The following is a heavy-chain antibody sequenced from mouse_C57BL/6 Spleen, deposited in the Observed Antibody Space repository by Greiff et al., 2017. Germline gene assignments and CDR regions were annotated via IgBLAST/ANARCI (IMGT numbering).Heavy chain of an antibody. Sequence: DVQLVESGGGLVKPGGSLKLSCAASGFTFSSYAMSWVRQTPEKRLEWVATISDGGSYTYYPDNVKGRFTISRDNAKNNLYLQMSHLKSEDTAMYYCARDGPLYYFDYWGQGTTLTVAS. J-gene: IGHJ2*01. CDR2: ISDGGSYT. V-gene: IGHV5-4*01. CDR1: GFTFSSYA. CDR3: ARDGPLYYFDY.